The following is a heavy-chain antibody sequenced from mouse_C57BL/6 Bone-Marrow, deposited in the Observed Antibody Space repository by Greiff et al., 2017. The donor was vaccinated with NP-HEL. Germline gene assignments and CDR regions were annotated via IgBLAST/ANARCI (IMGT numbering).Heavy chain of an antibody. J-gene: IGHJ3*01. CDR1: GYTFTSYG. D-gene: IGHD3-2*02. Sequence: QVTLKVSGAELARPGASVKLSCKASGYTFTSYGISWVKQRTGQGLEWIGENYPRSGNTYYNEKFKGKATLTADKSSSTAYMELRSLTSEDSAVYFCATGDSSGPFAYWGQGTLVTVSA. CDR2: NYPRSGNT. V-gene: IGHV1-81*01. CDR3: ATGDSSGPFAY.